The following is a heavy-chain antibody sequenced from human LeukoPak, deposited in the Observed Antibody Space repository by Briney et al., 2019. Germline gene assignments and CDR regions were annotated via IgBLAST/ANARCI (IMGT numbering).Heavy chain of an antibody. J-gene: IGHJ6*02. CDR2: INQDGGEK. CDR1: GFTVSVNY. D-gene: IGHD1-26*01. CDR3: ARGSGGYYFLYGMDV. V-gene: IGHV3-7*01. Sequence: GGSLRLSCAASGFTVSVNYMSWVRQAPGKGLEWVANINQDGGEKYYVDPVKGRFSISRDSAKNSLYLQMNSLRAEDTAVYYCARGSGGYYFLYGMDVWGQGTTVTVSS.